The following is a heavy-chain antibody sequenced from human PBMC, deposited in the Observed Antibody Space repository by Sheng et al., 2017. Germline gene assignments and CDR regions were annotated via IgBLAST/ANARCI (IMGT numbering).Heavy chain of an antibody. D-gene: IGHD3-10*01. J-gene: IGHJ3*01. CDR3: ARDQDYYGSGSYP. CDR2: IYHSGST. Sequence: QVQLQESGPGLVKPSETLSLTCTVSGYSISSGYYWGWIRQPPGKGLEWIGSIYHSGSTYYNPSLKSRVTISVDTSKNQFSLKLSSVTAADTAVYYCARDQDYYGSGSYPWGPG. CDR1: GYSISSGYY. V-gene: IGHV4-38-2*02.